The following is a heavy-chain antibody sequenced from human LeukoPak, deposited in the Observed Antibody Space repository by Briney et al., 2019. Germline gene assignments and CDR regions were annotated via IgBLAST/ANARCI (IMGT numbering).Heavy chain of an antibody. J-gene: IGHJ6*02. Sequence: SVKVSCKASGFTFTSSAMQWVRQARGQRLEWIGWIVVGSGNTNYAQKFQERVTITRDMSTSTAYMELSSLRSEDTAVYYCAAVPPDGYNYYGMDVWGQGTTVTVS. V-gene: IGHV1-58*02. CDR3: AAVPPDGYNYYGMDV. D-gene: IGHD2-2*01. CDR1: GFTFTSSA. CDR2: IVVGSGNT.